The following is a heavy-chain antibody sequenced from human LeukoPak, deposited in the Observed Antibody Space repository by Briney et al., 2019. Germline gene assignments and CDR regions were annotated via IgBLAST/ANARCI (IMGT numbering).Heavy chain of an antibody. Sequence: GGSLRLSCAASGFTFRSYWMSWVRQAPGKGLEWVANIKQDGSEKYYVDSVKGRFTISRDNAKNSPYLQMNSLRAEDTAVYYCARESEYSTNAFDYWGQGTLVTVSS. CDR1: GFTFRSYW. V-gene: IGHV3-7*01. CDR3: ARESEYSTNAFDY. D-gene: IGHD6-6*01. CDR2: IKQDGSEK. J-gene: IGHJ4*02.